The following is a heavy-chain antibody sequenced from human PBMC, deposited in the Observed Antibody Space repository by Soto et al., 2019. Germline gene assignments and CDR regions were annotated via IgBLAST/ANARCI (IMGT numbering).Heavy chain of an antibody. V-gene: IGHV3-30-3*01. CDR3: ARRLTTTVSALGY. D-gene: IGHD4-4*01. CDR1: GFTFTSYA. CDR2: ISPDGVNK. Sequence: QVQLVESGGGVVQPGGSLRLSCKASGFTFTSYAIHWVRQAPGKGLEWVSVISPDGVNKHSAESVRGRFMISRDNSKNTVHLEMNRLRLDDTAVYFCARRLTTTVSALGYWGQGSLVNVSS. J-gene: IGHJ4*02.